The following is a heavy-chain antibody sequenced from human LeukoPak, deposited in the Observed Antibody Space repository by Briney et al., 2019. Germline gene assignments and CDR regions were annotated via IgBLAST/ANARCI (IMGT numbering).Heavy chain of an antibody. Sequence: PGRSLRLSCAASGFTFSSYGMHRVRQAPGKGLEGVAVISYDGSNKYYADSVKGQFTISRDNSKNTLYLQMNSLRAEDTAVYYCAKGMVDYYYYYGMDVWGQGTTVTVSS. CDR3: AKGMVDYYYYYGMDV. D-gene: IGHD3-10*01. V-gene: IGHV3-30*18. CDR1: GFTFSSYG. CDR2: ISYDGSNK. J-gene: IGHJ6*02.